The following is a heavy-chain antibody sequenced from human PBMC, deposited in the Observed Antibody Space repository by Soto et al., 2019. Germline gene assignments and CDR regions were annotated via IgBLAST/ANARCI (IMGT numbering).Heavy chain of an antibody. CDR2: ITNKIDGYTT. Sequence: EMQMVESGGGLVQPGGSLRLSCAASGFTFSVHYMDWVRQAPGKGLEWVGRITNKIDGYTTSYAASVEGRFIVSRDDSRNSLFLQMNNLKMEDTAVYFCARAAYGHGSDVWGQGSTVIVSS. J-gene: IGHJ6*02. CDR3: ARAAYGHGSDV. CDR1: GFTFSVHY. V-gene: IGHV3-72*01. D-gene: IGHD3-16*01.